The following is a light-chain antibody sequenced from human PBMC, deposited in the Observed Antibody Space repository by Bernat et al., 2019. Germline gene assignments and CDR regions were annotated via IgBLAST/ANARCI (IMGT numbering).Light chain of an antibody. CDR3: QQDSSWPRNT. CDR2: DAF. CDR1: QNVNIN. Sequence: VMTQSPAFLSVSPGERATLSCRAGQNVNINLSWYQQKPGQAPRLLIYDAFTRATGVPVRFSGSGSGTEFTLTISSLQSEDFAVYYCQQDSSWPRNTFGQGTKLEI. V-gene: IGKV3-15*01. J-gene: IGKJ2*01.